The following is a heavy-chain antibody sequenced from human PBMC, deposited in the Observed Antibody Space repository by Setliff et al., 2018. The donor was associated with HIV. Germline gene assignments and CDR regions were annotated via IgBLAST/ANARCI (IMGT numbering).Heavy chain of an antibody. V-gene: IGHV3-43*01. CDR2: ISWDGDMT. CDR3: AKDGWGYDYVGAYYFDY. CDR1: GFTFDDYT. Sequence: PGGSLRLSCAASGFTFDDYTMHWVRQAPGKGLEWASLISWDGDMTYYADSVKGRFTISRDNSKNSLYLQMNSLTTEDTGLYYCAKDGWGYDYVGAYYFDYWGQGTPVTVSS. J-gene: IGHJ4*02. D-gene: IGHD5-12*01.